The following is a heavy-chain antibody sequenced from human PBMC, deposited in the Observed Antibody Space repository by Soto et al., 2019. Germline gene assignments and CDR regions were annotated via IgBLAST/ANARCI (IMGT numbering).Heavy chain of an antibody. V-gene: IGHV5-10-1*01. CDR2: IDPSDSYT. CDR1: GYTFTSYW. D-gene: IGHD3-10*01. CDR3: ARSSASGLHD. J-gene: IGHJ4*02. Sequence: GESLKISCKASGYTFTSYWITWVRQMPGKGLEWMGTIDPSDSYTNYSPSFQGHVTISADKSISTAFVQWSSLKASDTAMYYCARSSASGLHDWGRGTLVTVSS.